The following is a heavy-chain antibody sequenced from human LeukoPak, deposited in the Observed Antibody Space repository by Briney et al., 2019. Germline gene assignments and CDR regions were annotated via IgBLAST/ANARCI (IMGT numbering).Heavy chain of an antibody. Sequence: GGSLRLSCAASGFTFSSYAMPWVRQAPVKGLEWVAVISYDGSNKYYADSVKGRFTISRDNSKNTLYLQMNSLRAEDTAVYYCARGLVIAVAGTAGMGGQGTLVTVSS. J-gene: IGHJ4*02. V-gene: IGHV3-30-3*01. CDR1: GFTFSSYA. D-gene: IGHD6-19*01. CDR3: ARGLVIAVAGTAGM. CDR2: ISYDGSNK.